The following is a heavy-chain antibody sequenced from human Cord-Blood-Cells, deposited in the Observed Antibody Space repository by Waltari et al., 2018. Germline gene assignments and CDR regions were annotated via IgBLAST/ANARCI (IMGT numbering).Heavy chain of an antibody. CDR2: IIPIFDTA. J-gene: IGHJ4*02. V-gene: IGHV1-69*01. CDR3: ARGIAVAGHED. D-gene: IGHD6-19*01. Sequence: QVQLVQSGAEVTKPGSSVKVSCKASGGTFSSSAITCMRQAPGQGLEWMGGIIPIFDTANYAQKFQGRVTITADESTSTAYVELSSLRSEDTAVYYCARGIAVAGHEDWGQGTLVTVSS. CDR1: GGTFSSSA.